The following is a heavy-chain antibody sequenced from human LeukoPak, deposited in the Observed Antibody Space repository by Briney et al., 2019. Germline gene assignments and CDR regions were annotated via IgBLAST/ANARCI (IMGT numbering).Heavy chain of an antibody. CDR1: GFTFSSYA. V-gene: IGHV3-23*01. Sequence: PGGSLRLSCAASGFTFSSYAMSWVRQAPGKGLEWVSAISGSGGSTYYADSVKGRFTISRDNSKNTMYLQMNSLRAEDTAVYYCAKHQRDIVVVPAGVGYYMDVRGKGTTVTVSS. CDR2: ISGSGGST. D-gene: IGHD2-2*01. CDR3: AKHQRDIVVVPAGVGYYMDV. J-gene: IGHJ6*03.